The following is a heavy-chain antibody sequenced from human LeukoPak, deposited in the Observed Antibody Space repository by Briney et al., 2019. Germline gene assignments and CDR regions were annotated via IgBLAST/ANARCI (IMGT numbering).Heavy chain of an antibody. CDR3: AKPNRYGDYSFFGV. D-gene: IGHD4-17*01. CDR1: GFTFSSYG. Sequence: GGSLRLSCAASGFTFSSYGMIWVRQAPGKGLEWVSGISGSGGSTYLADSVKGRFTISRDNSKNTLYLQMNSLRAEDTAVYYCAKPNRYGDYSFFGVWGQGTLVTVSS. J-gene: IGHJ4*02. CDR2: ISGSGGST. V-gene: IGHV3-23*01.